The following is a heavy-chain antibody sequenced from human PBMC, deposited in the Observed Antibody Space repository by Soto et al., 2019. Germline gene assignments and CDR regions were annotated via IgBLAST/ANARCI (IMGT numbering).Heavy chain of an antibody. V-gene: IGHV3-11*05. CDR2: ISSSSSYT. J-gene: IGHJ6*02. Sequence: QVQLVESGGGLVKPGGSLRLSCAASGFTFSDYYMSWIRQAPGKGLEWVSYISSSSSYTNYADSVKGRFTISRDNAKNSLDLQMNRLRAEDTAVYYCARDSAGSSSWTYGMDVWGQGTTVTVSS. CDR1: GFTFSDYY. D-gene: IGHD6-13*01. CDR3: ARDSAGSSSWTYGMDV.